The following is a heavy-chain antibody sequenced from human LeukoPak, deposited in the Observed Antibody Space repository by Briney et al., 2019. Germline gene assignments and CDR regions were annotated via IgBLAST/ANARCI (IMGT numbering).Heavy chain of an antibody. Sequence: GGSLRLSCAASGFTFSDYYMSWIRQAPGKGLEWVSYISSSGSYIYYADSVKGRFTISRDNAKNSLYLQMSSLRAEDTAIYYCAKDRVGAILYFDHWGQGSLVTVSS. V-gene: IGHV3-11*01. D-gene: IGHD1-26*01. CDR3: AKDRVGAILYFDH. J-gene: IGHJ4*02. CDR2: ISSSGSYI. CDR1: GFTFSDYY.